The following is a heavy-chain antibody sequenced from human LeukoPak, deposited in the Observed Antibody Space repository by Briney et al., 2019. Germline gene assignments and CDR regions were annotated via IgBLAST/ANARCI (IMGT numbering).Heavy chain of an antibody. CDR3: ERAQVLRYFDWLSY. CDR2: IIPIFGTA. D-gene: IGHD3-9*01. Sequence: SVKVSCKASGGTFSSYAISWVRQAPGQGLEWMGGIIPIFGTANYAQKFQGRVTITTDESTSTAYLTLSRLRSGDTAVCYCERAQVLRYFDWLSYWGQGTLVTVSS. J-gene: IGHJ4*02. CDR1: GGTFSSYA. V-gene: IGHV1-69*05.